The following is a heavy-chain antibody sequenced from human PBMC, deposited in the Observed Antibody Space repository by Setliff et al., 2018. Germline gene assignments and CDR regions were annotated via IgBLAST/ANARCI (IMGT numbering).Heavy chain of an antibody. CDR2: IYIGGSA. V-gene: IGHV4-61*08. Sequence: SETLSLTCTVSGGSISSGDYYWSWIRQPPGKGLEWIGHIYIGGSANYNPSLKSRVTMSIDTSKNQFSLKLNSVTAADMAGYYCAREQWLDPPGYYSMDVWAKGTTVTVSS. D-gene: IGHD6-19*01. J-gene: IGHJ6*03. CDR3: AREQWLDPPGYYSMDV. CDR1: GGSISSGDYY.